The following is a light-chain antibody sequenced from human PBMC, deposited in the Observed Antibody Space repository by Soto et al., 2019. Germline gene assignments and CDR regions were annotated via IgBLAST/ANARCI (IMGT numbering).Light chain of an antibody. CDR1: EDIDTS. CDR2: GAS. Sequence: DIKMTQSPSTLSVSLGDRKNITCRASEDIDTSLAWFQQRPGKAPKVLIAGASGLMNGVPSTFSGSGSGTEFALTISSVQPDDFATYFCQHYDTFSWTFGQGTKVDIK. V-gene: IGKV1-5*01. J-gene: IGKJ1*01. CDR3: QHYDTFSWT.